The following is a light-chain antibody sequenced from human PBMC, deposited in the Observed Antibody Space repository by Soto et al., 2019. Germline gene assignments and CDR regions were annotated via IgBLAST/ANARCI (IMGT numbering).Light chain of an antibody. CDR2: GAS. CDR1: QSVSNNY. Sequence: ETVLTQSPGTLSLSPGERATLFCRASQSVSNNYLAWYQQKPGQAPRLLIYGASSRATGIPDRFSGSGSGTAFRLTISRLEPEESAVYYCHQHHTSPPSWTFGQGTKVEIK. CDR3: HQHHTSPPSWT. J-gene: IGKJ1*01. V-gene: IGKV3-20*01.